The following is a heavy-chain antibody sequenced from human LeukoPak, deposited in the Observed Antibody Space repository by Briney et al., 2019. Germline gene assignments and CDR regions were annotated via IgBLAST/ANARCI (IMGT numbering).Heavy chain of an antibody. CDR3: VAGRGWLPDY. J-gene: IGHJ4*02. CDR2: IKQDGSEK. D-gene: IGHD5-12*01. Sequence: GGSLRLSCAASGFTFSDYWMNWVRQAPGKGLERVAIIKQDGSEKLYVDSVKGRFTISRDNAKNSLYLQMNSLRVDDMAVYYCVAGRGWLPDYWGRGTLVTVSS. CDR1: GFTFSDYW. V-gene: IGHV3-7*03.